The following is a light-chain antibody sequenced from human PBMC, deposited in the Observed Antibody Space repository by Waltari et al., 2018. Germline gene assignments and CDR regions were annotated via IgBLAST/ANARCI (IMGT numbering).Light chain of an antibody. CDR1: SSDVGAYNH. J-gene: IGLJ1*01. Sequence: QSALTQPASVSGSPGKSITISCTGTSSDVGAYNHVSWSQQHPGKAPKFMIFDVTERPSGVSDRFSGSKSGNTASLTISGLQAEDEADYYCSSYTGFSTCVFGSGTHLIVL. V-gene: IGLV2-14*03. CDR3: SSYTGFSTCV. CDR2: DVT.